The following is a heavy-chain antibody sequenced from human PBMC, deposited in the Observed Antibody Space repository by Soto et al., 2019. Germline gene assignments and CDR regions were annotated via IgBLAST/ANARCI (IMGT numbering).Heavy chain of an antibody. CDR3: ARVGGQQLIRFDY. J-gene: IGHJ4*02. CDR1: GFTFSDYY. D-gene: IGHD6-13*01. CDR2: ISSSSSFT. V-gene: IGHV3-11*06. Sequence: GGSLRLSCAASGFTFSDYYMSWIRQAPGKGLEWVSYISSSSSFTNYADSVKGRFTISRDNAKNSLYLQMNSLRAEDTAVYYCARVGGQQLIRFDYWGQGTLVTVSS.